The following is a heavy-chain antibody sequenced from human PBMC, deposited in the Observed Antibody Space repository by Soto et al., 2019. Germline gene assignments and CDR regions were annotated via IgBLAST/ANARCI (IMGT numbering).Heavy chain of an antibody. D-gene: IGHD3-22*01. CDR3: ARQIYDSDTGPNFQYYFAS. J-gene: IGHJ4*02. CDR1: GYIFAGYW. CDR2: IDPSDSQT. V-gene: IGHV5-10-1*01. Sequence: GESLKISCKGSGYIFAGYWITWVRQKPGKGLEWMGRIDPSDSQTYYSPSFRGHVTISVTKSITTVFLQWSSLRASDTAMYYCARQIYDSDTGPNFQYYFASWAQGTPVPVSS.